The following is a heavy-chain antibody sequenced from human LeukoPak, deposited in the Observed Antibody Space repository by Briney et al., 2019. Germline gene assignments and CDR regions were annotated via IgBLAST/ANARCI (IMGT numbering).Heavy chain of an antibody. D-gene: IGHD3-16*02. Sequence: GGSLRLSCAASGFTFRSSGMHWVRQAPGRGLEWVAFIQHDGTKTYYADSVKGRFTISRDSSENTLYLQMNILRTDDTAVYYCAKGAFVRLGELSPHWGQGTLVTVSS. J-gene: IGHJ4*02. V-gene: IGHV3-30*02. CDR2: IQHDGTKT. CDR1: GFTFRSSG. CDR3: AKGAFVRLGELSPH.